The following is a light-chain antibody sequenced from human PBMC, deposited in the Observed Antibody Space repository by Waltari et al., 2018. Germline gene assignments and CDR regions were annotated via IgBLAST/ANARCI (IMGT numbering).Light chain of an antibody. CDR2: DVN. CDR3: AYYTGGSTLVL. Sequence: QSALPQAASVSGSPGQSITIPCTGTNSDLGRYDYVYWYQQHPGKAPKLVIYDVNNRPSGVSNRFSGSKSDNTASLTISGLQAEDEADYYCAYYTGGSTLVLFGGVTRLTVL. J-gene: IGLJ3*02. V-gene: IGLV2-14*03. CDR1: NSDLGRYDY.